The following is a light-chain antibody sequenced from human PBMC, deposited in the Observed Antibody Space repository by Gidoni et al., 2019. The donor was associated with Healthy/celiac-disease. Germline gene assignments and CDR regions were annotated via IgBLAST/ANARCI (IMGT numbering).Light chain of an antibody. CDR3: QQRSNWPPIT. J-gene: IGKJ5*01. CDR2: DAS. CDR1: QSVSSY. Sequence: EMWLTQSPATLSFSPGERSTLSGRASQSVSSYLAWYQQKPGQAPRLLIYDASNRATGIPARFSGSGSGTDFTLTISSLEPEDFAVYYCQQRSNWPPITFGQGTRLEIK. V-gene: IGKV3-11*01.